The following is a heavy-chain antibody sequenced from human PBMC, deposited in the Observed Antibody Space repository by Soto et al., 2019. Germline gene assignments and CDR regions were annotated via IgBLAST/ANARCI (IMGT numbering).Heavy chain of an antibody. CDR3: AGGTVPAASYYYYGMDV. J-gene: IGHJ6*02. CDR1: GGTSSSNA. CDR2: IIPIFGTA. D-gene: IGHD2-2*01. Sequence: SVKVSCKASGGTSSSNAISWVRQAPGQGLEWMGGIIPIFGTANYAQKFQGRVTITADKSTSTAYMELSSLRSEDTAVYYCAGGTVPAASYYYYGMDVWGQGTTVTVSS. V-gene: IGHV1-69*06.